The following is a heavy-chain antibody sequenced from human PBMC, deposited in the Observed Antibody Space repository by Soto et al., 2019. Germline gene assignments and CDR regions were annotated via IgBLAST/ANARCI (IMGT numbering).Heavy chain of an antibody. CDR2: ISGSGGST. Sequence: GGSLSLSCAASGFTFSSYAMSWVRQAPGKGLEWVSAISGSGGSTYYADSVKGRFTISRDNSKNTLYLQMNSLRAEDTAVYYCAKDSGYDYYFDYWGQGTLVTVSS. V-gene: IGHV3-23*01. CDR3: AKDSGYDYYFDY. J-gene: IGHJ4*02. CDR1: GFTFSSYA. D-gene: IGHD5-12*01.